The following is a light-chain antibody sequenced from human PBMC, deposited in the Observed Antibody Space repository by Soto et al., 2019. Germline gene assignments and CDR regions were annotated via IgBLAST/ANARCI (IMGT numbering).Light chain of an antibody. CDR2: GAS. V-gene: IGKV3-20*01. CDR1: QSVSSSY. Sequence: EIVLTQSPGTLSLSPGERATLSRRASQSVSSSYLAWYQQKPGQAPRLLIYGASSRATGIPDRFSGSGSGTDFTLTISRLEPEVFAVYYCQQYGSSPSWTFGQGTKVEIK. J-gene: IGKJ1*01. CDR3: QQYGSSPSWT.